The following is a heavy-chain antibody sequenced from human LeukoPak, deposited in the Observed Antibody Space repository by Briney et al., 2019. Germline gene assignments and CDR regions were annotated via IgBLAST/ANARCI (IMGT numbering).Heavy chain of an antibody. CDR2: IKEDGSET. CDR3: SRSLVS. J-gene: IGHJ5*02. CDR1: GFTFRSNW. Sequence: GGSLRLSCAASGFTFRSNWMDWVRQAPGKGLEWVANIKEDGSETHYVDSVKGRFTISRDNAKNSLYLQMNSLRAEDTAIYYCSRSLVSWGQGTLVTVSS. V-gene: IGHV3-7*03.